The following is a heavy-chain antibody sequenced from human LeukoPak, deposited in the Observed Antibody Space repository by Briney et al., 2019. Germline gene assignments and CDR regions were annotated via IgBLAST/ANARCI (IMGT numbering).Heavy chain of an antibody. J-gene: IGHJ6*03. CDR2: IYHSGST. V-gene: IGHV4-38-2*02. CDR3: ARSGSTQLWYMDV. D-gene: IGHD5-18*01. CDR1: GYSISSGYY. Sequence: PSETLSPTCTVPGYSISSGYYWGWIRQPPGKGLEWIGSIYHSGSTYYNPSLKSRVTISVDTSKNQFSLKLSSVTAADTAVYYCARSGSTQLWYMDVWGKGTTVTISS.